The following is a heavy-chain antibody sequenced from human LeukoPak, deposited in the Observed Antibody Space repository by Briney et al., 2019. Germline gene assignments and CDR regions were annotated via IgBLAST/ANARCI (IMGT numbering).Heavy chain of an antibody. CDR2: IYTSGST. J-gene: IGHJ4*02. D-gene: IGHD3-9*01. CDR1: GGSISTSNYY. CDR3: ARDAPYYDILTGYYFYFDY. V-gene: IGHV4-61*02. Sequence: PSETLSLTCTVSGGSISTSNYYWSWIRQPAGKGLEWIGRIYTSGSTNYNPSLRSRVTMSVDTSKNQFSLKLSSVTAADTAVYYCARDAPYYDILTGYYFYFDYWGQGTLVTVSS.